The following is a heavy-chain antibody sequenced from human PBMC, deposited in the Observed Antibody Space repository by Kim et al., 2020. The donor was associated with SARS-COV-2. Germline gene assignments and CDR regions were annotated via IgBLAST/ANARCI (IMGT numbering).Heavy chain of an antibody. CDR3: ARNFGSATMIGDV. CDR1: GFTFSPFA. D-gene: IGHD3-10*01. Sequence: GGSLRLSCTASGFTFSPFAMHWVRQAPGKGLEWVAGIRSDESKRYYAESVKDRFTISRDNSKNTLYLQMNSLRAEDTAIYYCARNFGSATMIGDVWGLGTMVTVSS. CDR2: IRSDESKR. J-gene: IGHJ3*01. V-gene: IGHV3-33*01.